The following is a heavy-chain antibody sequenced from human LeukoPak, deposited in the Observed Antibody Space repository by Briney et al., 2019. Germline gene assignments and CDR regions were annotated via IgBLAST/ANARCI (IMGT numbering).Heavy chain of an antibody. D-gene: IGHD3-22*01. V-gene: IGHV4-59*01. CDR2: IYYSGST. CDR3: ARVPADSGGYYLGFDF. CDR1: GGSISSYY. Sequence: SETLSLTCTVSGGSISSYYWSWIRQPPGKGLEWIGYIYYSGSTNYNPSLKSRVTISVDTSKNQFSLKLSSVTAADTAVYYCARVPADSGGYYLGFDFWGQGTLVTVSS. J-gene: IGHJ4*02.